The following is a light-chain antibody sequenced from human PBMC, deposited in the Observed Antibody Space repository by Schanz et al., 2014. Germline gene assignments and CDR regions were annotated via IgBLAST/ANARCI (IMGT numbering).Light chain of an antibody. Sequence: EIVMTQSPATLSVSPGERATLSCRASQSVTNNLAWYQQKPGQAPRLLINGASTRATGIPARFSGSGSGTEFSLTISSLQSEDFAVYYCQHYNNWPPVWTFGQGTKVEIK. CDR2: GAS. J-gene: IGKJ1*01. CDR1: QSVTNN. V-gene: IGKV3-15*01. CDR3: QHYNNWPPVWT.